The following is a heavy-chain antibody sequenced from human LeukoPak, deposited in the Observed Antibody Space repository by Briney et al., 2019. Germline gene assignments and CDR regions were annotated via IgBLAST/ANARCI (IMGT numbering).Heavy chain of an antibody. J-gene: IGHJ4*02. CDR3: ARDPAWGAIDY. D-gene: IGHD7-27*01. CDR1: GFSIRSSW. CDR2: MNEDGSGT. Sequence: GGSLRLSCAVSGFSIRSSWMSWVRQTPGKGLEWVADMNEDGSGTYYVDSVKGRLTVSRDNAKNSLYLQMSSLRAEDTAVYYCARDPAWGAIDYWGQGSLVTVSS. V-gene: IGHV3-7*01.